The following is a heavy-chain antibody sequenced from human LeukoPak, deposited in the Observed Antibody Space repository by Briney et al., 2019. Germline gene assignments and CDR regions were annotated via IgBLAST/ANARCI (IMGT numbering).Heavy chain of an antibody. D-gene: IGHD3-16*01. Sequence: GGSLRLSCVASGFTCSDYSMNWVRQAPGKGLEWVSYISSSGFTLNYADSVKGRFTISRDNAKNSLFLQMNSLRAEDTAVYFCAKSTRAVMAMMDVWGKGTTVTVSS. J-gene: IGHJ6*04. CDR2: ISSSGFTL. CDR3: AKSTRAVMAMMDV. V-gene: IGHV3-48*04. CDR1: GFTCSDYS.